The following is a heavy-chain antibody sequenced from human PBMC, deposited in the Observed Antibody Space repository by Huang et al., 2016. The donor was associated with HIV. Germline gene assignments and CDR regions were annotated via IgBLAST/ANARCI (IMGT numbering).Heavy chain of an antibody. V-gene: IGHV4-34*02. J-gene: IGHJ3*02. CDR3: VRCPGYYFEPSRYFDAFDI. D-gene: IGHD3-22*01. CDR2: LNHSGTT. Sequence: VQLQQWGASLLKPSETLSLTCAVSGGTFTGYFWGGVRQAPGQGLELIAELNHSGTTAYHTALKCRVGMSVNVSNNQFSLSLRSGPAADTAVYFCVRCPGYYFEPSRYFDAFDIWGPGTMVTVS. CDR1: GGTFTGYF.